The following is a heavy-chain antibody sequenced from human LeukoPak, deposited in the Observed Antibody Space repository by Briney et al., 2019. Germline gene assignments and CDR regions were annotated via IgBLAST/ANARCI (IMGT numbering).Heavy chain of an antibody. Sequence: GGSLRLSCAASGFTFSSYWMHWVRQAPGKGLVWVSRINSDGSSTSYADSVKGRFTISRDNAKNTLYLQMNSLKAEDTAVYYCARDDSSGWWGADAFDIWGQGTMVTVSS. D-gene: IGHD6-19*01. J-gene: IGHJ3*02. CDR3: ARDDSSGWWGADAFDI. CDR1: GFTFSSYW. CDR2: INSDGSST. V-gene: IGHV3-74*01.